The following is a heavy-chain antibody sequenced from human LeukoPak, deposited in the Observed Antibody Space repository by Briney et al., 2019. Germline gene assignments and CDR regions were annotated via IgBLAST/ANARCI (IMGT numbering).Heavy chain of an antibody. D-gene: IGHD2-2*01. CDR3: AGQARPGSAEGAFDI. CDR1: GFSFTSYD. Sequence: PGGSLRLSCTPSGFSFTSYDMHWVRPEKEKGLEWVSAIRTAGDPYYQGSVMGRFTISRENAKNSFYLQMNSLRAGETAVYYCAGQARPGSAEGAFDIWGQATMLTVSS. J-gene: IGHJ3*02. V-gene: IGHV3-13*05. CDR2: IRTAGDP.